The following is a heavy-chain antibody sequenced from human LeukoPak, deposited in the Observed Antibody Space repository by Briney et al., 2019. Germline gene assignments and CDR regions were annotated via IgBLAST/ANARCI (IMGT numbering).Heavy chain of an antibody. CDR2: IYYSGST. D-gene: IGHD3-10*01. CDR1: GGSITSYY. J-gene: IGHJ6*03. Sequence: SDSQSLACTLSGGSITSYYGSWTRQPPGEGMECLGYIYYSGSTNYNRCLQSRVTISLDTYKHQFSLKLSAVTAADTAVYYCARDSMVREVPVYYMDVWGKGTTVTISS. CDR3: ARDSMVREVPVYYMDV. V-gene: IGHV4-59*01.